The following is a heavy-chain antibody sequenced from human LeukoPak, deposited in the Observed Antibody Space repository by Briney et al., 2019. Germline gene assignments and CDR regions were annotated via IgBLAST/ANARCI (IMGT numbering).Heavy chain of an antibody. Sequence: SSETLSLTCAVYGGSFSGYYWSWIRQPPGKGLEWIGEINHSGSTNYNPSLKSRVTISVDTSKNQFSLKLSSVTAADTAVYYCARRRKSSSWYGGMDYWGQGTLVTVSS. CDR3: ARRRKSSSWYGGMDY. CDR2: INHSGST. V-gene: IGHV4-34*01. D-gene: IGHD6-13*01. J-gene: IGHJ4*02. CDR1: GGSFSGYY.